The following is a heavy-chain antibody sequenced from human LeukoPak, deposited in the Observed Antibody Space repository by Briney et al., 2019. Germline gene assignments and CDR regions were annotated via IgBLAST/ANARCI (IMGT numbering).Heavy chain of an antibody. V-gene: IGHV3-23*01. CDR3: AKCIRGVTYFDY. Sequence: PGGSLRLSCAASGFTFSSYAMSWVRQAPGKGLEGVSAISGSGGSTYYADSVKGRFTISRDNSKNTLYLQMNSLRAEDTAAYYCAKCIRGVTYFDYWGQGTLVTVSS. CDR1: GFTFSSYA. CDR2: ISGSGGST. J-gene: IGHJ4*02. D-gene: IGHD3-10*01.